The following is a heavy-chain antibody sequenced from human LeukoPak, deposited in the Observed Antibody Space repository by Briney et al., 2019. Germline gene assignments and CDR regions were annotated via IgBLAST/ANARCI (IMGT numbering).Heavy chain of an antibody. CDR3: ARDSQVGATGFDY. CDR2: IYHSGST. CDR1: GGSISSYY. Sequence: SETLSLTCTVSGGSISSYYWSWIRQPPGKGLEWIGYIYHSGSTYYNPSLKSRVTISVDRSKNQFSLKLSSVTAADTAVYYCARDSQVGATGFDYWGQGTLVTVSS. D-gene: IGHD1-26*01. J-gene: IGHJ4*02. V-gene: IGHV4-59*12.